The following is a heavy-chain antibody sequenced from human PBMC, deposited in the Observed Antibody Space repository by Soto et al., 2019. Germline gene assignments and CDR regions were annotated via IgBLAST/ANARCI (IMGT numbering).Heavy chain of an antibody. J-gene: IGHJ4*02. CDR3: ARASGGAVADFDY. D-gene: IGHD6-19*01. V-gene: IGHV4-31*03. Sequence: PSETLSLTCSVSGGSISSGGYYWNWIHQHPERGLEWIGYIYYSGNTVLNPSLTSRATISRDTSKNEFSLTLTSLTAADTAVYFCARASGGAVADFDYCGQGTRVTVSS. CDR2: IYYSGNT. CDR1: GGSISSGGYY.